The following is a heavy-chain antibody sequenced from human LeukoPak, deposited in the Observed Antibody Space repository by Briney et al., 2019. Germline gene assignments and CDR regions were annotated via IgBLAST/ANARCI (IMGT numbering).Heavy chain of an antibody. Sequence: GESLKISCAASGFTFSYYGMHWVRQAPGKGLEWVALISYDGSDKYYADSVKGRFTISRDNSKNTLYLQMSSLGAEDTALYYCAKRGDCTSTRCYEFDHWGQGTLVTVSS. CDR1: GFTFSYYG. J-gene: IGHJ4*02. D-gene: IGHD2-2*01. CDR2: ISYDGSDK. CDR3: AKRGDCTSTRCYEFDH. V-gene: IGHV3-30*18.